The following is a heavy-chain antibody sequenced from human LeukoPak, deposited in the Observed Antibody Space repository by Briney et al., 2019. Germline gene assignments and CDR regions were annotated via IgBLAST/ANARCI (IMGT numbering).Heavy chain of an antibody. CDR3: ASPTRSIAVAGTGAFDI. J-gene: IGHJ3*02. CDR2: INHSGST. D-gene: IGHD6-19*01. CDR1: GGPFSGYY. Sequence: PSETLSLTCAVYGGPFSGYYWSWIRQPPGKGLEWIGEINHSGSTNYNPSLKSRVTISVDTSKNQFSLKLSSVTAADTAVYYCASPTRSIAVAGTGAFDIWGQGTMVTVSS. V-gene: IGHV4-34*01.